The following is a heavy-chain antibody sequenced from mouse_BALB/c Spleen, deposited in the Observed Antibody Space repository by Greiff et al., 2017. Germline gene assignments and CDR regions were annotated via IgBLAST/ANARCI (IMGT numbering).Heavy chain of an antibody. CDR2: ISYDGSN. D-gene: IGHD2-1*01. CDR1: GYSITSGYY. Sequence: ESGPGLVKPSQSLSLTCSVTGYSITSGYYWNWIRQFPGNKLEWMGYISYDGSNNYNPSLKNRISITRDTSKNQFFLKLNSVTTEDTATYYCARAQWGNYVGLFAYWGQGTLVTVSA. V-gene: IGHV3-6*02. CDR3: ARAQWGNYVGLFAY. J-gene: IGHJ3*01.